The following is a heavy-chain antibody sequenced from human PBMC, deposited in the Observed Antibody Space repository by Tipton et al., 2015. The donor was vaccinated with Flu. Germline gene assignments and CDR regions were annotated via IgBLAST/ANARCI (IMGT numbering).Heavy chain of an antibody. CDR1: GASISSGSYY. V-gene: IGHV4-61*02. Sequence: TLSLTCNVSGASISSGSYYWSWIRQPAGKGLEWVGRVYTNGDTTYNPSLQGRVTISIDTSKTHFSLSLTSVTAADTAIYYCARAQYSSGWFDYWGQGALVTVSS. J-gene: IGHJ4*02. CDR2: VYTNGDT. CDR3: ARAQYSSGWFDY. D-gene: IGHD6-19*01.